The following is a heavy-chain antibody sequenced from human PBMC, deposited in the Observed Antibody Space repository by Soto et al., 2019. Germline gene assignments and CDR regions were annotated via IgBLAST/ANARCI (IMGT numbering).Heavy chain of an antibody. J-gene: IGHJ4*02. D-gene: IGHD2-21*02. V-gene: IGHV1-24*01. CDR2: FDPEDGET. CDR3: ATAYCGGDCYSSLDY. CDR1: GYTLTELS. Sequence: GASVKVSCKVSGYTLTELSMHWVRQAPGKGLEWMGGFDPEDGETIYAQKFQGRVTMTEDTSTDTTYMELSSLRSEDTAVYYCATAYCGGDCYSSLDYWGQGTLVTVSS.